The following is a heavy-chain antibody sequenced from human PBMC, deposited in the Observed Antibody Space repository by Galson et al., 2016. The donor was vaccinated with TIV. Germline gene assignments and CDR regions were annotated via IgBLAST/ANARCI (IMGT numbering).Heavy chain of an antibody. CDR2: IYYSGTT. V-gene: IGHV4-30-4*01. CDR3: ARARRVARVVVAATGTAIDH. J-gene: IGHJ4*02. Sequence: TLSLTCKVSGGSISTGDYYWMWIRQPPGKGLEWVGSIYYSGTTYYNPSLMSRVIVSVDASKNQFSLKLSSATAADTAVFYCARARRVARVVVAATGTAIDHWGRGTLVTVSS. CDR1: GGSISTGDYY. D-gene: IGHD2-15*01.